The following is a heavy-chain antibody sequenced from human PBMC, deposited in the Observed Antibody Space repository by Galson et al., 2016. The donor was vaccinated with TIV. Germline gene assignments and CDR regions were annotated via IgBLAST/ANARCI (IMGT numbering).Heavy chain of an antibody. CDR1: SVSSNSAA. D-gene: IGHD3-16*01. V-gene: IGHV6-1*01. Sequence: SVSSNSAAWNWLRQSPSGGLEWLGRTFYRSKWYNDYAPSVKSRITINPYTSKNQFSLQLNTVTPEDTAVYYCARATPSVFGIIMTLDSWGQGTLVTVSS. CDR3: ARATPSVFGIIMTLDS. J-gene: IGHJ4*02. CDR2: TFYRSKWYN.